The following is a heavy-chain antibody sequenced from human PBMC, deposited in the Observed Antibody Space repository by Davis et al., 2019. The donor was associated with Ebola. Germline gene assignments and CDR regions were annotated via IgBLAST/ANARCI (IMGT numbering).Heavy chain of an antibody. Sequence: GGSLRLSCAASGFTFSGSAMHWVRQASGKGLEWVGRIRSKANSYATAYAASVKGRFTISRDDSKNTAYLQMNSLKTEDTAVYFCTTDLRDRPPGDYWGQGTLVAVSS. CDR2: IRSKANSYAT. CDR1: GFTFSGSA. V-gene: IGHV3-73*01. CDR3: TTDLRDRPPGDY. J-gene: IGHJ4*02.